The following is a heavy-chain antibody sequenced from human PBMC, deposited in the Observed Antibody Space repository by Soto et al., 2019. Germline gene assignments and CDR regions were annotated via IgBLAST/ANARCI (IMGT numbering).Heavy chain of an antibody. CDR3: AKNPSAGEDDLGVYDAFDG. D-gene: IGHD6-6*01. V-gene: IGHV1-46*03. CDR2: INPSGGST. J-gene: IGHJ3*01. Sequence: ASVKVSCKASGYTFTSYYMHWVRQAPGQGLEWMGIINPSGGSTSYAQKLQGRVTMTRDTSTSTVYMEMSSLRSEDTAVYYCAKNPSAGEDDLGVYDAFDGWGQGTKVTVSS. CDR1: GYTFTSYY.